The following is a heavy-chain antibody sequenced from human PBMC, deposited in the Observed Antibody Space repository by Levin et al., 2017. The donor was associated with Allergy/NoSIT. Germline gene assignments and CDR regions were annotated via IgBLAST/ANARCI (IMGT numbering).Heavy chain of an antibody. J-gene: IGHJ4*02. CDR2: ISGSSNTI. CDR3: VKRIGVAAYDH. D-gene: IGHD6-19*01. CDR1: GFTFSTNS. Sequence: GGSLRLSCVVSGFTFSTNSMNWVRQAPGKGLEWLSFISGSSNTIFYAESVKGRFTISRDNAKNSLYLQMNSLRAEDTAVYYCVKRIGVAAYDHWGQGTLVTVSS. V-gene: IGHV3-48*01.